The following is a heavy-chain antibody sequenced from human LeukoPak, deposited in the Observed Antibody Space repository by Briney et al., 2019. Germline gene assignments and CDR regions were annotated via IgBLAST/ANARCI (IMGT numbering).Heavy chain of an antibody. V-gene: IGHV4-34*01. J-gene: IGHJ5*02. CDR1: GGSFSGYY. D-gene: IGHD2-2*01. CDR3: TRGVPAAIFRYNWFDP. Sequence: PSETLSLTCADHGGSFSGYYLSWIRQPPGKGLEWIGEINHSGSTNYNPSRKSRVTISVDTSKNQSPRRRSPMTAALRTHYYCTRGVPAAIFRYNWFDPWGQGTLVTVSS. CDR2: INHSGST.